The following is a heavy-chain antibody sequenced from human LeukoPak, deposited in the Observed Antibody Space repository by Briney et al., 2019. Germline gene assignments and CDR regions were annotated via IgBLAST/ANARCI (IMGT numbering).Heavy chain of an antibody. CDR1: GYTFTSHD. D-gene: IGHD4-17*01. J-gene: IGHJ5*02. CDR2: MNPNSGNT. CDR3: ARGTPYGDYNRREFDP. Sequence: ASVKVSCKASGYTFTSHDINWVRQATGQGLEWMGWMNPNSGNTGYAQKFQGRVTITRNTSISTAYMELSSLRSEDTAVYYCARGTPYGDYNRREFDPWGQGTLVTVSS. V-gene: IGHV1-8*03.